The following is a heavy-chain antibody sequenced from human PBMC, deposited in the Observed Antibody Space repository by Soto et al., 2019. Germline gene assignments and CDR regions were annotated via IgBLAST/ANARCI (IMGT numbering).Heavy chain of an antibody. Sequence: PSATLSLTCAISGDSVSSNSAAWNWIRSSPSRGLEWLGRTYYRSNWRHDYAVSVKSRITVNPDTSKNHFSLQLNSVTPDDTAVYYCARGVEAWFDPWGQGTLVTVSS. CDR2: TYYRSNWRH. V-gene: IGHV6-1*01. J-gene: IGHJ5*02. CDR1: GDSVSSNSAA. CDR3: ARGVEAWFDP. D-gene: IGHD2-8*01.